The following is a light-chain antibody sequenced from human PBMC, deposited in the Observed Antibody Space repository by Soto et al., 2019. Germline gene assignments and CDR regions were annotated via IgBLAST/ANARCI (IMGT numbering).Light chain of an antibody. V-gene: IGKV1-5*03. CDR3: QQYYVYPLT. J-gene: IGKJ4*01. CDR1: QSINEW. CDR2: RAS. Sequence: DIQMTQSPSTLSASVGDRVIITCRASQSINEWLAWHQQKPGKAPRLLISRASRLEDGVPSRFSGSGSGTEFTLPISTLQPDDFATYHCQQYYVYPLTFGGGTNVEI.